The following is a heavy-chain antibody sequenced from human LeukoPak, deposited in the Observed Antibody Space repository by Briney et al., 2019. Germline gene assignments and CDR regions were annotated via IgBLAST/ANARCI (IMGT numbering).Heavy chain of an antibody. CDR2: TNTKTEKT. J-gene: IGHJ4*02. V-gene: IGHV7-4-1*01. D-gene: IGHD4-11*01. CDR3: ARTVTTRLFYFDY. CDR1: GYSFNKYA. Sequence: ASVKVSCKASGYSFNKYAMNWVRQVPGKGLEWMGWTNTKTEKTTYAQAFTGRFVFSLDTSVSTAYLQIDSLQADDTAVYYCARTVTTRLFYFDYWGQGSLVTVSS.